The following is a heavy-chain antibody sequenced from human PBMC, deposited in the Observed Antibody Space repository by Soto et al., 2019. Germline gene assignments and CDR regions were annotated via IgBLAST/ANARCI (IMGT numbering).Heavy chain of an antibody. D-gene: IGHD2-2*01. CDR1: GGTFSSYT. J-gene: IGHJ5*02. CDR3: APLRYCSSTSCPKGEGSWFDP. Sequence: QVQLVQSGAEVKKPGSSVKVSCKASGGTFSSYTISWVRQAPGQGLESMGRIIPILGIANYAQKFQGRVTITADKSTSTAYMELSSLRSEDTAVYYCAPLRYCSSTSCPKGEGSWFDPWGQGTLVTVSS. V-gene: IGHV1-69*02. CDR2: IIPILGIA.